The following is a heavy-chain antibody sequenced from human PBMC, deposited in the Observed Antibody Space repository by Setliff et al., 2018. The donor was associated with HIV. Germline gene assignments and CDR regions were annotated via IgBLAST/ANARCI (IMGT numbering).Heavy chain of an antibody. V-gene: IGHV4-61*02. D-gene: IGHD2-15*01. CDR2: IYTGGKT. Sequence: PSETLSLTCTVSGGSISSGNYYWSWIRQPAGKGLEWIGRIYTGGKTNYNRSLKSRVTISVDTSKTQFSLKLSSVTAADTAVYYWARNLGSCSGGSCQSNYYYYGMDVWGQGTTVTVSS. CDR1: GGSISSGNYY. J-gene: IGHJ6*02. CDR3: ARNLGSCSGGSCQSNYYYYGMDV.